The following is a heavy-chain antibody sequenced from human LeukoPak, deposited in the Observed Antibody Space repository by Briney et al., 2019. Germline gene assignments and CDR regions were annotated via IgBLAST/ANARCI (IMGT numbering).Heavy chain of an antibody. CDR2: ISYSGST. V-gene: IGHV4-59*08. Sequence: SETLSLTCIVSGGSISSYYWRWIRQPPGKGLEWIGYISYSGSTNYNPSLKSRVTISVDTSKNQFSLKLSSVTAADTAVYYCAKADSAWNAFDIWGQGTMVTVSS. CDR1: GGSISSYY. CDR3: AKADSAWNAFDI. J-gene: IGHJ3*02. D-gene: IGHD1-26*01.